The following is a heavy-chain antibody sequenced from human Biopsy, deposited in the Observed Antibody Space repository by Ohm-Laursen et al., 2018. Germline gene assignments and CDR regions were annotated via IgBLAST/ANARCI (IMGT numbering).Heavy chain of an antibody. CDR3: ARDLHRRGPNWGASTGVFDL. D-gene: IGHD1-26*01. CDR1: GGSPFTDAITRYY. J-gene: IGHJ3*01. V-gene: IGHV4-59*12. Sequence: SDTLSLTCTVVSGGSPFTDAITRYYWNWIRQSPGMGLEWIGVVYYTGTTTYNPSFKSRVSLSMDTSNNQVSLRLLSVTAADKAVYFCARDLHRRGPNWGASTGVFDLWGHGTAVTVSS. CDR2: VYYTGTT.